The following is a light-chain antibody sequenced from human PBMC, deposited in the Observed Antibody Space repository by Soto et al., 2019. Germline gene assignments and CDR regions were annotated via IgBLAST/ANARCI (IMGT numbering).Light chain of an antibody. V-gene: IGKV3-11*01. Sequence: EIVLTQSPAPLSLSPGERATLSCRASQSVSSYLAWYQQKPGQAPRLLIYDASNRATGIPARFRGSGSGTDFTLTISSPEPEDFAVYYCQQRSNWSLFTFGPGTKVYIK. J-gene: IGKJ3*01. CDR3: QQRSNWSLFT. CDR2: DAS. CDR1: QSVSSY.